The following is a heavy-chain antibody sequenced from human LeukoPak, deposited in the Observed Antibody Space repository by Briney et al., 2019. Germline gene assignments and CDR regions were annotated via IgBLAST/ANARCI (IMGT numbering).Heavy chain of an antibody. D-gene: IGHD1-26*01. CDR2: IYYSGST. Sequence: SQTLSLTCTVSAGSINSGDYYWSWIRQPPGKGLEWIGSIYYSGSTYYNPSLKSRVTISVDTSKNQFSLKLSSVTAADTAVYYCARLIQWERVDYWGRGTLVTVSS. J-gene: IGHJ4*02. CDR1: AGSINSGDYY. V-gene: IGHV4-39*01. CDR3: ARLIQWERVDY.